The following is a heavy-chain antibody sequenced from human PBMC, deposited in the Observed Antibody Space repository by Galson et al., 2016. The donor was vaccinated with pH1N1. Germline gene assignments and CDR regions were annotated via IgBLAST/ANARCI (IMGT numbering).Heavy chain of an antibody. V-gene: IGHV3-74*01. J-gene: IGHJ2*01. CDR1: GFTISGYW. CDR3: TRNPTGSSGFFAL. D-gene: IGHD1-1*01. CDR2: VDSDGGAI. Sequence: SLRLSCAASGFTISGYWMHWVRQAPGKGLMWVSRVDSDGGAITYADSVRGRFTISRDNAKNTLYLQMNSLRAEDTAVYYCTRNPTGSSGFFALWGRGTLVTV.